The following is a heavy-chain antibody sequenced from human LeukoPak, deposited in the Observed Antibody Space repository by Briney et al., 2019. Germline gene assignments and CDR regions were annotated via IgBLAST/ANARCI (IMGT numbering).Heavy chain of an antibody. D-gene: IGHD5-18*01. J-gene: IGHJ4*02. Sequence: PGGSLRLSCAASGFTFSSYGMHWVRQAPGKGLEGVAVIWYDGSNKYYADSVKGRFTISRDNSKNTLYLQINSLRAEDTAVYYCAKARYSYDHYYFDYWGQGTLVTVSS. CDR1: GFTFSSYG. CDR3: AKARYSYDHYYFDY. V-gene: IGHV3-33*06. CDR2: IWYDGSNK.